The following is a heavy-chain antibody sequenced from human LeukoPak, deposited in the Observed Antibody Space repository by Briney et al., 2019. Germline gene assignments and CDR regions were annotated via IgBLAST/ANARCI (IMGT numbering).Heavy chain of an antibody. V-gene: IGHV4-34*01. D-gene: IGHD4-23*01. CDR3: ARYDYGGNSGASDAFDI. CDR1: GGSLSGYY. J-gene: IGHJ3*02. Sequence: SETLSLTCAVYGGSLSGYYWSWIRQPPGKGLEWIGEINHSGSTNYNPSLKSRVTISVDTSKNQFSLKLSSVTAADTAVYYCARYDYGGNSGASDAFDIWGQGTMVTVSS. CDR2: INHSGST.